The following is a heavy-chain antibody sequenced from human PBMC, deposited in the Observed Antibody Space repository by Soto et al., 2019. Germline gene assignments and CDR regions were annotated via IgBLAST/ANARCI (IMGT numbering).Heavy chain of an antibody. V-gene: IGHV3-7*01. J-gene: IGHJ6*02. CDR3: ARDRYSYYDFWSGSLPYYYYGMDV. Sequence: GGSLRLSCAASGFTFSSYWMSWVRQAPGKGLEWVANIKQDGSEKYYVDSVKGRFTISRDNAKNSLYLQMNSLRAEDTAVYYCARDRYSYYDFWSGSLPYYYYGMDVWGQGATVTVSS. D-gene: IGHD3-3*01. CDR1: GFTFSSYW. CDR2: IKQDGSEK.